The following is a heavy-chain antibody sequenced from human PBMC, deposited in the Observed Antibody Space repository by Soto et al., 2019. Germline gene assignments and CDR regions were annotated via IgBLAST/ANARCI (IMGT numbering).Heavy chain of an antibody. J-gene: IGHJ4*02. CDR1: GGTFSSYT. D-gene: IGHD5-12*01. CDR3: ARDLELDSGYDSY. CDR2: IIPILGIA. V-gene: IGHV1-69*08. Sequence: QVQLVQSGAEVQKPGSSVKVSCKASGGTFSSYTISWVRQAPGQGLEWMGRIIPILGIANYAQKFQGRVTITADKSTSTAYMELSSLRSEDTAVYYCARDLELDSGYDSYWGQGTLVTVSS.